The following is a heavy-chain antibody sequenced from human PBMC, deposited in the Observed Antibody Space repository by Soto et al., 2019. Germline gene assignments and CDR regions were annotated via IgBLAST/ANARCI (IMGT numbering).Heavy chain of an antibody. V-gene: IGHV1-18*01. CDR1: GYTFFTYD. Sequence: QVHLVQSGVEVKTPGASVKVSCQASGYTFFTYDISWVRQAPGQGLEWMGWISTYSGDTKYARKFQGRVTMTTDTSTTPAYLALRSLRSDDTAIYYSARHHGPTTSENWFDPWGQGTLVTVSS. CDR2: ISTYSGDT. D-gene: IGHD5-12*01. CDR3: ARHHGPTTSENWFDP. J-gene: IGHJ5*02.